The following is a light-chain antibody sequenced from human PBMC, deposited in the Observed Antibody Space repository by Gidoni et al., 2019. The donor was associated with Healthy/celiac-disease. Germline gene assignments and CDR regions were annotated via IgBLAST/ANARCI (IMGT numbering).Light chain of an antibody. CDR3: QQYNSYWHT. CDR1: QSISSW. Sequence: DIQMTQSPSTLSASVGDRVTITCRASQSISSWLAWYQQKPGKAPKLLIYKASSLESGVPSSFSGSGSGTEFTLTISSLQPDDFATYYCQQYNSYWHTFGGGTKVEIK. J-gene: IGKJ4*01. CDR2: KAS. V-gene: IGKV1-5*03.